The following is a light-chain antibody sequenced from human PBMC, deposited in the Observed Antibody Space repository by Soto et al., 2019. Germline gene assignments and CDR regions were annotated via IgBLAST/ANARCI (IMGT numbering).Light chain of an antibody. CDR2: DAS. CDR1: QGISNY. V-gene: IGKV1-33*01. Sequence: DIQMTQSPSSLSVSVGDRVTITCRASQGISNYLAWYQQKPGKAPKLLIYDASNLETGVPSRFSGSGSGTDFTFTISSLQPEDIATYYCQQYDNLPRTFGPGTKVDIK. J-gene: IGKJ3*01. CDR3: QQYDNLPRT.